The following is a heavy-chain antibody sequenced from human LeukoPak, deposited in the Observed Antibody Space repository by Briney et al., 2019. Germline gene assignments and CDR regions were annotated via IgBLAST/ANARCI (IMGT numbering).Heavy chain of an antibody. D-gene: IGHD3-10*01. CDR2: IIHTGNT. J-gene: IGHJ4*02. CDR3: ARDRSGSGPFDY. CDR1: GGPFSGHY. V-gene: IGHV4-34*12. Sequence: SETLSLTCAVYGGPFSGHYWTWIRQPPGKGLEWIGEIIHTGNTNYNPSLKRRVNISVDTSKNQFSLKLSSVTAADTAVYYCARDRSGSGPFDYWGQGTLVTVSS.